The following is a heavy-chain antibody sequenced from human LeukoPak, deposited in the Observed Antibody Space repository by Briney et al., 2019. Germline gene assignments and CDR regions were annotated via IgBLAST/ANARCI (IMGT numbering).Heavy chain of an antibody. CDR1: GFTVSSNY. V-gene: IGHV3-53*01. D-gene: IGHD6-19*01. Sequence: GGSLRLSCAASGFTVSSNYMSWVRQAPGKGLEWVSVIYGGASTYYADSVKGRFTISRDNSKNTLYLQMNSLRAEDTAVYYCARSSGWYDGLDYWGQGTLVTVSS. J-gene: IGHJ4*02. CDR2: IYGGAST. CDR3: ARSSGWYDGLDY.